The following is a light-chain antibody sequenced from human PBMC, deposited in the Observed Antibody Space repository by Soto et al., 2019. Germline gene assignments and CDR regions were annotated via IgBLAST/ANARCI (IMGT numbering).Light chain of an antibody. CDR3: QSYDTNLGGGYV. CDR2: GNN. CDR1: SSNIGAGFD. J-gene: IGLJ1*01. Sequence: QSVLTQSPSVSGAPGQRVSISCTGTSSNIGAGFDVHWYQQLPATAPKLLIYGNNNRPSGVPDRFSGSKSGTSASLAITGLQAEDEADYYCQSYDTNLGGGYVFGTGTKLTVL. V-gene: IGLV1-40*01.